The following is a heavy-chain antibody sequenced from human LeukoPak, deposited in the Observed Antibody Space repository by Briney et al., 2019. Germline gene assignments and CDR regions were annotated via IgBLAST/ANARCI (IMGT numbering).Heavy chain of an antibody. J-gene: IGHJ6*02. CDR1: GFTFSSYD. Sequence: HPGGSLRLSCAASGFTFSSYDMHWVRQATGKGLEWVSGIGSAGDTYYPASVKGRFTISRDNAKNSLYLQMNSLRAGDTAVYYCARVLPKYFDFLTGFYYYYGMDVWGQGTTVTVSS. CDR2: IGSAGDT. V-gene: IGHV3-13*01. CDR3: ARVLPKYFDFLTGFYYYYGMDV. D-gene: IGHD3-9*01.